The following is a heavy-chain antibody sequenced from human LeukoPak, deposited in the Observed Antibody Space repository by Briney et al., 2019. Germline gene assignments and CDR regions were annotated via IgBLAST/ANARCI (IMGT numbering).Heavy chain of an antibody. CDR3: ARERGGDSDAFDI. CDR1: GFTFSSYA. CDR2: ISYDGSNK. J-gene: IGHJ3*02. V-gene: IGHV3-30-3*01. Sequence: PGGSLRLSCAASGFTFSSYAMHWVRQAPGKGLEWVAVISYDGSNKYYADSVKGRFTISRDNSKNTLYLQMNSLRAEDTAVYYCARERGGDSDAFDIWGQGTMVTVSS. D-gene: IGHD3-16*01.